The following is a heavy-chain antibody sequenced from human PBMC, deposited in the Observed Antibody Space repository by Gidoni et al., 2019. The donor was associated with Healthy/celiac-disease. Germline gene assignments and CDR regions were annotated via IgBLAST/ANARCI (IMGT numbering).Heavy chain of an antibody. D-gene: IGHD6-13*01. J-gene: IGHJ4*02. CDR3: ARADGIATDY. CDR1: GGSIRSYY. CDR2: IYYSGST. V-gene: IGHV4-59*01. Sequence: QVQLQESGPGLVKPSETLSLTCPVPGGSIRSYYWSWIRQPPGKGLEWIGYIYYSGSTNYNPSLKRRVTISVDTSKNQFSLKLSSVTAADTAVYYCARADGIATDYWGQGTLVTVSS.